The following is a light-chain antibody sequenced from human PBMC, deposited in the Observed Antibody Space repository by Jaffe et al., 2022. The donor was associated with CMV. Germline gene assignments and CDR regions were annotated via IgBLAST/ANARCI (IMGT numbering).Light chain of an antibody. CDR1: QSVTTT. V-gene: IGKV1-39*01. CDR3: QQSYSKPWT. CDR2: AAS. Sequence: DIQMTQSPSSLSASVGDRVTITCRASQSVTTTLNWYQQKPGEAPKLLIYAASRLQSGVPSTFSGSGSGTDFALTISSLQPEDFATYYCQQSYSKPWTFGQGTKVEVK. J-gene: IGKJ1*01.